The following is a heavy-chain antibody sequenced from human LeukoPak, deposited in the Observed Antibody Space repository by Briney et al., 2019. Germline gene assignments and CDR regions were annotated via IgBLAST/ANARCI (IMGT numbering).Heavy chain of an antibody. J-gene: IGHJ4*02. CDR2: ISGSGGST. D-gene: IGHD3-10*01. CDR1: GFTFSSYA. CDR3: AKGPRFPEGLNYFDY. V-gene: IGHV3-23*01. Sequence: GGSLRLSCAASGFTFSSYAMSWVRQAPGKGLEWVSAISGSGGSTYYADSVKGRSTISRDNSKNTLYLQMNSLRAEDTAVYYCAKGPRFPEGLNYFDYWGQGTLATVSS.